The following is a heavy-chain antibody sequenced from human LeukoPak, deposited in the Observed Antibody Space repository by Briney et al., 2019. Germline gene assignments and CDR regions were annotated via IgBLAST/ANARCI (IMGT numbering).Heavy chain of an antibody. V-gene: IGHV4-38-2*02. Sequence: SETLSLTCTVSGYSISSGYYWGWIRQPRGKGLEWIGSIYYSGSTYYNPSLKSRVTISVDTSKNQFSLKLSSVTAADTAVYYCATLTAERPSYFNWFDPCGQGTLVTVSS. D-gene: IGHD1-1*01. CDR2: IYYSGST. CDR1: GYSISSGYY. J-gene: IGHJ5*02. CDR3: ATLTAERPSYFNWFDP.